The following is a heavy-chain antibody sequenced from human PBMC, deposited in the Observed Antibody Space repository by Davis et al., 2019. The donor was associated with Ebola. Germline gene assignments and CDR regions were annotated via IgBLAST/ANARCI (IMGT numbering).Heavy chain of an antibody. CDR2: INHSGST. V-gene: IGHV4-34*01. CDR1: GGSFRGYY. Sequence: MPSETLSLTCAVYGGSFRGYYWSWIRQPPGKGLEWIGEINHSGSTNYNPSLKSRVTISVDTSKNQFSLKLSSVTAADTAVYYCASRHLGAPVDYWGQGTLVTVSS. CDR3: ASRHLGAPVDY. J-gene: IGHJ4*02.